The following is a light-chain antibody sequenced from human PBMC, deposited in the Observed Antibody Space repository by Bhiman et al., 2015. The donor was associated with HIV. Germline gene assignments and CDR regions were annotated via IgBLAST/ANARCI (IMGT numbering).Light chain of an antibody. CDR3: CSYTTSTTLCV. CDR1: SSDIGDYNY. Sequence: QSALTQPASVSGSPGQSITISCTGTSSDIGDYNYVSWYQQHPGKAPKVMIFDVTNRPSGVSNRFSGSKSGNTASLTISGLQVEDEADYYCCSYTTSTTLCVFGTGTKVPVL. J-gene: IGLJ1*01. CDR2: DVT. V-gene: IGLV2-14*03.